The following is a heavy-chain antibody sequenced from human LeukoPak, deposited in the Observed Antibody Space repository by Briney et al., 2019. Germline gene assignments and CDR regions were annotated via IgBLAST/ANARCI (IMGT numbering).Heavy chain of an antibody. V-gene: IGHV3-23*01. Sequence: GGSLRLSCAASGFTFSSYAMSWVHQAPGKGLEWVSAISGSGGSTYYADSVKGRFTISRDNSKNTLYLQMNSLRAEDTAVYYCAKEEDYDFWSGPKYYWGQGTLVTVSS. D-gene: IGHD3-3*01. CDR3: AKEEDYDFWSGPKYY. J-gene: IGHJ4*02. CDR1: GFTFSSYA. CDR2: ISGSGGST.